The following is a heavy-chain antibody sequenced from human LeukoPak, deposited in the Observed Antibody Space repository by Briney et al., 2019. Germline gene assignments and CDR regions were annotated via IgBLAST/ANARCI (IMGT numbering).Heavy chain of an antibody. CDR2: IFYSGNT. CDR3: ASVDYNWNYFHF. V-gene: IGHV4-34*12. Sequence: SSETLSLTCVVYGVSFSGYFWGWVRQPPGKGLEWIGSIFYSGNTYYSPSLKSRVTISVDTSKNQFSLKLSSVTAADTAVYYCASVDYNWNYFHFWGQGTLVTVSS. CDR1: GVSFSGYF. D-gene: IGHD1-20*01. J-gene: IGHJ4*02.